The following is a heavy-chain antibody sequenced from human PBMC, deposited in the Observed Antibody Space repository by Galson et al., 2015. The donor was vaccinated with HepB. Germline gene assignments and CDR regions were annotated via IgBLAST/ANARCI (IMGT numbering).Heavy chain of an antibody. D-gene: IGHD3-22*01. Sequence: SVKVSCKASGYTFTSYGISWVRQAPGQGLEWMGWISAYNGNTNYAQKLQGRVTMTTDTSTSTAYTELRSLRSDDTAVYYCARSYDSSQGFDYWGQGTLVTVSS. J-gene: IGHJ4*02. CDR2: ISAYNGNT. CDR1: GYTFTSYG. V-gene: IGHV1-18*04. CDR3: ARSYDSSQGFDY.